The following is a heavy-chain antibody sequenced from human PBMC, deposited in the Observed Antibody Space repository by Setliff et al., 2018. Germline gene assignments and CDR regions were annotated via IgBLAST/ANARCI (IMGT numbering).Heavy chain of an antibody. V-gene: IGHV3-11*04. CDR2: ITTSGSTI. J-gene: IGHJ4*02. D-gene: IGHD2-15*01. CDR3: ARFACNGGSCYLSASDH. CDR1: GFRFSDLY. Sequence: GGSLRLSCAASGFRFSDLYMSWVRQAPGKGLEWISYITTSGSTIYYADSVKGRFTISRDNANNSLYLQMNSLRAEGTAMYYCARFACNGGSCYLSASDHWGQGALVTVSS.